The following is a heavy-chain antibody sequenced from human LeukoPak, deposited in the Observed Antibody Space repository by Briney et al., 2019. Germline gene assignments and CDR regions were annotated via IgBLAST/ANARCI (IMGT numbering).Heavy chain of an antibody. D-gene: IGHD3-22*01. CDR1: GFTFSSYS. CDR2: ISSSSSYI. CDR3: ARDYEYYYDSSGYFDY. J-gene: IGHJ4*02. Sequence: GGSLRLSCAASGFTFSSYSMNWVRQVPGKGLEWVSSISSSSSYIYYADSVKGRFTISRDNAKNSLYLQMNSLRAEDTAVYYCARDYEYYYDSSGYFDYWGQGTLVTVSS. V-gene: IGHV3-21*01.